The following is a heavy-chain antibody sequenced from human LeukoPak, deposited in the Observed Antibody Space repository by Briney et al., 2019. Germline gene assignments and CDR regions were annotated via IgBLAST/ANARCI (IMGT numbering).Heavy chain of an antibody. CDR1: GFTFSSYA. V-gene: IGHV3-30*04. D-gene: IGHD1-26*01. Sequence: GGSLRLSCAASGFTFSSYAVHWVRQAPGKGLEWVAVISYDGSNKYYADSVKGRFTISRDNAKNTLYLQMNSLRAEDTAVYYCARSGSYYYYYYYYMDVWGKGTTVTISS. CDR2: ISYDGSNK. CDR3: ARSGSYYYYYYYYMDV. J-gene: IGHJ6*03.